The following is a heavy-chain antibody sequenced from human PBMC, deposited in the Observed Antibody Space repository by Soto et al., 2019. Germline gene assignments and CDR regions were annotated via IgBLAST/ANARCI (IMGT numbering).Heavy chain of an antibody. V-gene: IGHV4-39*01. D-gene: IGHD1-1*01. Sequence: QLQLQESGPGLVKPSETLSLTCNASGGSITSSGSAWGWIRQSPGKGLEWIGTIDYSGNIYYIPSRKSRITISVDTSRNQISLKLSSVTAADTAVYYCSRHIHNQGFEYYFDTWVQGTLVTVSS. CDR1: GGSITSSGSA. CDR2: IDYSGNI. J-gene: IGHJ4*02. CDR3: SRHIHNQGFEYYFDT.